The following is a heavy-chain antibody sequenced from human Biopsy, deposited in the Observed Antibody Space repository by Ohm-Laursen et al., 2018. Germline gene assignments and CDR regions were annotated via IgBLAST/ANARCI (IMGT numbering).Heavy chain of an antibody. Sequence: GSLRLSCTASGFTFSSYAMSWVRQAPGKGLEWVSGIGGSGGSAYYADSVRGRFTISRDNSESTLYLQMNSLRAEDTAVYHCAEAPCTQFGSGACHDPFDKWGQGTTVTVSS. CDR1: GFTFSSYA. V-gene: IGHV3-23*01. CDR2: IGGSGGSA. J-gene: IGHJ3*02. D-gene: IGHD3-10*01. CDR3: AEAPCTQFGSGACHDPFDK.